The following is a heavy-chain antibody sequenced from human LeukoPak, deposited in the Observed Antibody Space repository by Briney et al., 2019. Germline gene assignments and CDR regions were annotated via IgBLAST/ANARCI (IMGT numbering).Heavy chain of an antibody. V-gene: IGHV3-30*18. CDR1: GFTFSSYG. CDR3: AKDLYYYDSSGYYLEGAFDC. D-gene: IGHD3-22*01. J-gene: IGHJ4*02. Sequence: GGSLRLSCAASGFTFSSYGMHWVRQAPGKGLEWVAVISYDGSNKYYADSVKGRFTISRDNSKNTLYLQMNSLRAEDTAVYYCAKDLYYYDSSGYYLEGAFDCWGQGTLVTVSS. CDR2: ISYDGSNK.